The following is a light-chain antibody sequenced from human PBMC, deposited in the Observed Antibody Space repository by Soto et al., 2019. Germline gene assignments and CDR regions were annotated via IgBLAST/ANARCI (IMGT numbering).Light chain of an antibody. CDR1: NSDVGGYNY. V-gene: IGLV2-14*03. Sequence: QSVLTHPASVSGSPGQSITISCTGTNSDVGGYNYVSWYQHHPGKAPKLMIYDVSNRPSGVSNRFSGSKSGNTASLAISRLQPEDEADYYSSSYTTSNPRQIVFLTGTKVP. J-gene: IGLJ1*01. CDR3: SSYTTSNPRQIV. CDR2: DVS.